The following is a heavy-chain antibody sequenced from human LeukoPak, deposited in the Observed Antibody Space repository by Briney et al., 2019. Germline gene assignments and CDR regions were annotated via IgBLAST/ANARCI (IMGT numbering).Heavy chain of an antibody. CDR1: GFTVSSNY. J-gene: IGHJ4*02. Sequence: PGGSLRLSCTASGFTVSSNYMSWVRQAPGKGLEWVSVIYSGGGTYYADSVKGRFTISRDNSKNTLYLQMNSLRAEDTAVYYCARARTRDSSGLFDYWGQGTLVTVSS. CDR2: IYSGGGT. V-gene: IGHV3-66*01. CDR3: ARARTRDSSGLFDY. D-gene: IGHD6-19*01.